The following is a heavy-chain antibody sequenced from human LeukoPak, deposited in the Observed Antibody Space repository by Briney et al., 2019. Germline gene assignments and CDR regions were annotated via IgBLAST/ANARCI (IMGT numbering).Heavy chain of an antibody. J-gene: IGHJ4*02. Sequence: PSGTLSLTCGVSGGSISSTNWWGWVRQPPGQGLEWIGEISLSGLTNYNPSLKSRVTMSLDKSKNHLSLNLTSVTAADTAVYYCSREGGAFSPFGYWGQGTLVTVSS. D-gene: IGHD1-26*01. CDR2: ISLSGLT. CDR3: SREGGAFSPFGY. CDR1: GGSISSTNW. V-gene: IGHV4-4*02.